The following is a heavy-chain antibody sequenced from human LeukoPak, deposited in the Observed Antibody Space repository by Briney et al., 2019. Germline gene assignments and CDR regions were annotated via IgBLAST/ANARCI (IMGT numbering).Heavy chain of an antibody. Sequence: GGSLRLSCGASGFTFSSYAVSWVRQAPGKGLEWVSAISASGGSTYYADSVKGRFTISRDNAKNSLYLQMNSLRAEDTAVYYCARAPPYYFDYWGQGTLVTVSS. V-gene: IGHV3-23*01. CDR1: GFTFSSYA. J-gene: IGHJ4*02. CDR3: ARAPPYYFDY. CDR2: ISASGGST.